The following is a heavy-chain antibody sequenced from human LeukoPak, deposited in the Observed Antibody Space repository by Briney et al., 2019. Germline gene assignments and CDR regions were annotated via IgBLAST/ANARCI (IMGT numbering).Heavy chain of an antibody. Sequence: PGGSLRLSCEASGFTFSDYYMSWIRQAPGKGLEWTSYISGSSSHTNYADSVKGRFTISRDNAKRSVYLQMDSLRAEDTAVYYCARDQIGSWWGQGTLVIVSS. CDR3: ARDQIGSW. CDR1: GFTFSDYY. D-gene: IGHD3-22*01. V-gene: IGHV3-11*06. CDR2: ISGSSSHT. J-gene: IGHJ4*02.